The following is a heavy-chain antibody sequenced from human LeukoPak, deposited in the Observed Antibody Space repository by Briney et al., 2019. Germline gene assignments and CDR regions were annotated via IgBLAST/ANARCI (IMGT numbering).Heavy chain of an antibody. CDR3: VRQLVS. V-gene: IGHV3-48*01. D-gene: IGHD1-1*01. J-gene: IGHJ5*02. Sequence: GGSLRLSCAASRFTFSSYSMNWVRQVPGKGLEWVSYISSSSSSIYYADSVKGRFTISRDNAKNSLYLQMNSLRVEDTAVYYCVRQLVSWGQGTLVTVSS. CDR2: ISSSSSSI. CDR1: RFTFSSYS.